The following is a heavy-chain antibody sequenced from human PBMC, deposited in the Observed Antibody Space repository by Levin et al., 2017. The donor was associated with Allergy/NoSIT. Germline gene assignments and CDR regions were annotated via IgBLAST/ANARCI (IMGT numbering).Heavy chain of an antibody. D-gene: IGHD2-21*02. CDR3: ARIESCGRDCYSADYWYFDL. CDR2: TSSDGTNT. V-gene: IGHV3-74*01. CDR1: GFTFSSHW. J-gene: IGHJ2*01. Sequence: GESLKISCAASGFTFSSHWMHWVRQVPGKGLEWVSRTSSDGTNTIYADSVKGRFTLSRDSAKNTLYLQMNSLRAEDTAIYYCARIESCGRDCYSADYWYFDLWGRGTLVTVSS.